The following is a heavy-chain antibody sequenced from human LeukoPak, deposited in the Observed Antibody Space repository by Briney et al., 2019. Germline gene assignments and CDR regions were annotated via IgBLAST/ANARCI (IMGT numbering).Heavy chain of an antibody. V-gene: IGHV3-23*01. Sequence: GGSLRLSCSASGFTFSNAWMSWVRQGPGKGLEWVSGISGSGGSRYFADSVKGRFAISRDNSKNTVYLQMNSLRAEDTALYYCAKSHNWNDVYYYYGMDVWGQGTTVTVSS. J-gene: IGHJ6*02. CDR3: AKSHNWNDVYYYYGMDV. D-gene: IGHD1-1*01. CDR2: ISGSGGSR. CDR1: GFTFSNAW.